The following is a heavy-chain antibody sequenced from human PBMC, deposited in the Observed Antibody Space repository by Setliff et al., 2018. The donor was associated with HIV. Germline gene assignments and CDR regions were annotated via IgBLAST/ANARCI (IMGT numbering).Heavy chain of an antibody. CDR1: GGPISSYY. CDR2: IFYTEST. D-gene: IGHD3-22*01. Sequence: KTSETLSLTCTVSGGPISSYYWSWIRQPPGKGLEWIGYIFYTESTTYSPSLKSRVTISKDTSKNQFSLKLSSVTAADTAVYYCARLTPYPNYYDSSGYFDCWGQGTLVTVSS. CDR3: ARLTPYPNYYDSSGYFDC. V-gene: IGHV4-59*01. J-gene: IGHJ4*02.